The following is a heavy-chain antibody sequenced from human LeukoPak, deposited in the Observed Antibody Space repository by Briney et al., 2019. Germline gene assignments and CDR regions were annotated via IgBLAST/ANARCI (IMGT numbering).Heavy chain of an antibody. CDR3: ARDSEDDSGSYYNY. Sequence: PGGSLRLSCAASGFTLSSYSMNWVRQAPGKGLEWVSCISSSSGYIDYADSVKGRFTISRDNAKNSLYLQMNSLRAEDTAVYYCARDSEDDSGSYYNYWGQGTLVTVSS. J-gene: IGHJ4*02. CDR1: GFTLSSYS. D-gene: IGHD1-26*01. CDR2: ISSSSGYI. V-gene: IGHV3-21*01.